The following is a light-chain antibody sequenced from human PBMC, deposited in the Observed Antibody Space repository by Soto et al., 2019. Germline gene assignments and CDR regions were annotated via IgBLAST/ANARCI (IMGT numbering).Light chain of an antibody. V-gene: IGKV3-15*01. CDR3: QQYNHWPRMLS. Sequence: EIILTQSPATLYVSPGERATLSCRASQSLTSNLAWYQQRPGQAPRLLIYDTSTRATDIPARFSGSGSGTEFTLTIASLQSEDFAVYYCQQYNHWPRMLSFGGGTWV. CDR2: DTS. J-gene: IGKJ4*01. CDR1: QSLTSN.